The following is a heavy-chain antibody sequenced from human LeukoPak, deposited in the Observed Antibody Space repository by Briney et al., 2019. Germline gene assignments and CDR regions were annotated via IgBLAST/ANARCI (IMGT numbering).Heavy chain of an antibody. CDR3: AAGLRYFDWLPPLGY. V-gene: IGHV1-58*01. CDR2: IVVGSGNT. Sequence: SVKVSCKASGFTFTSSAVQWVRQARGQRLEWIGWIVVGSGNTNYAQKLQERVTITRDMSTSTAYMELSSLRSEDTAVYYCAAGLRYFDWLPPLGYWGQGTLVTVSS. D-gene: IGHD3-9*01. J-gene: IGHJ4*02. CDR1: GFTFTSSA.